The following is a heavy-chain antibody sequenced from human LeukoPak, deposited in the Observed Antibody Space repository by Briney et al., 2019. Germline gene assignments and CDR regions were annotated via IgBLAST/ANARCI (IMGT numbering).Heavy chain of an antibody. V-gene: IGHV4-30-2*01. CDR2: IYHSGST. CDR1: GGSISSVGYS. Sequence: SQTLSLTCAVSGGSISSVGYSWSGIRQPPGKGLEWIGYIYHSGSTYYNPSLKSRVTISVDRSKNQFSLKLSSVTAADTAVYYCARAQNYYDSSGLFDYWGQGTLVTVSS. CDR3: ARAQNYYDSSGLFDY. J-gene: IGHJ4*02. D-gene: IGHD3-22*01.